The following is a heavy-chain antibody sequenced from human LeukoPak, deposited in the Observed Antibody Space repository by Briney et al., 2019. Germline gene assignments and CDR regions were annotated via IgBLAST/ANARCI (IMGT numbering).Heavy chain of an antibody. V-gene: IGHV4-4*02. CDR2: IHHSGST. Sequence: SETLSLTCAVSGASISSSYWWSWVRQPPGKGLEWIGEIHHSGSTKYNPPLKSRVTISVDKSKNQFSLKLSSVTAADTAVYYCAPSPCSGDSCYRFDFWGQGTQVTVSS. CDR1: GASISSSYW. CDR3: APSPCSGDSCYRFDF. J-gene: IGHJ4*02. D-gene: IGHD2-15*01.